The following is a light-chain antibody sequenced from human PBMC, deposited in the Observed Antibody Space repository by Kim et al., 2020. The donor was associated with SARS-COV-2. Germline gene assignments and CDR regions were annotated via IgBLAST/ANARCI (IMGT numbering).Light chain of an antibody. CDR1: TSNIGAGDD. J-gene: IGLJ3*02. CDR3: QSYDSRRSV. Sequence: PEQTVTLTCTGSTSNIGAGDDVHWYQQFPGTAPKLLCHGNSKRPSGVPDRFSGSKSGTSASLAISGLQAEDEDDYYCQSYDSRRSVFGGGAKVTVL. CDR2: GNS. V-gene: IGLV1-40*01.